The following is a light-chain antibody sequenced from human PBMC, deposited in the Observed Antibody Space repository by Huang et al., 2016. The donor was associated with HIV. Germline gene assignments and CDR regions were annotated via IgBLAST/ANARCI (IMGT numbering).Light chain of an antibody. J-gene: IGKJ5*01. CDR2: LSS. CDR1: QSLLHSNAYNY. CDR3: MQALQTPRT. Sequence: DIVMTQSPLSLHVTPGEPASISCRSSQSLLHSNAYNYLDWYLQKPGQSPQLVIYLSSNRALGVPDRFSGSGSDTYFTLKISRVEAEDVGIYYCMQALQTPRTFGQGTRLEIK. V-gene: IGKV2-28*01.